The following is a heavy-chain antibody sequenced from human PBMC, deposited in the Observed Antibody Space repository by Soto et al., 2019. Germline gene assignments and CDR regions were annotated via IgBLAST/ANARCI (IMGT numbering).Heavy chain of an antibody. J-gene: IGHJ4*02. CDR2: IDPSDSYT. CDR3: ARHINTQWGARH. Sequence: GESLKISCKGSGSSFTSYWISWVRQMPGKGLEWMGRIDPSDSYTDYSPSFQGHVTISADKSISTAYLQWSSLKASDTAMYYCARHINTQWGARHWGQGTLVTVSS. CDR1: GSSFTSYW. V-gene: IGHV5-10-1*01. D-gene: IGHD1-26*01.